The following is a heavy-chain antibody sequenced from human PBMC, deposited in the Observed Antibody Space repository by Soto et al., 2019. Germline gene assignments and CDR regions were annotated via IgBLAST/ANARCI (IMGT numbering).Heavy chain of an antibody. V-gene: IGHV3-30-3*01. J-gene: IGHJ3*02. D-gene: IGHD6-6*01. CDR1: GFTFSSYA. CDR2: ISYDGSNK. Sequence: GGSLRLSCAASGFTFSSYAMHWVRQAPGKGLEWVAVISYDGSNKYYADSVKGRFTISRDNSKNTLYLQMNSLRAEDTAVYYCARIKRGSSFHHDAFDIWGQGTMVTVSS. CDR3: ARIKRGSSFHHDAFDI.